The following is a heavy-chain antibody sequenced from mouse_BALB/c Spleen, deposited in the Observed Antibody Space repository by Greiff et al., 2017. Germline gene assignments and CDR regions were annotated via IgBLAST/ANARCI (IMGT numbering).Heavy chain of an antibody. V-gene: IGHV2-6-7*01. J-gene: IGHJ4*01. CDR2: IWGDGST. Sequence: QVQLQQSGPGLVAPSQSLSITCTVSGFSLTGYGVNWVRQPPGKGLEWLGMIWGDGSTDYNSALKSRLSISKDNSKSQVFLKMNSLQTDDTARYYCARESLYDYDAMDYWGQGTSVTVSS. D-gene: IGHD1-3*01. CDR3: ARESLYDYDAMDY. CDR1: GFSLTGYG.